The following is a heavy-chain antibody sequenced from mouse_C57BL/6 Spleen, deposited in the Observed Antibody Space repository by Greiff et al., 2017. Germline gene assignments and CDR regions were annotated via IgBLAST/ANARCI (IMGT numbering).Heavy chain of an antibody. CDR1: GFTFSDAW. CDR3: TRFPYYGSSYYAMDY. J-gene: IGHJ4*01. D-gene: IGHD1-1*01. Sequence: VKVVESGGGLVQPGGSMKLSCAASGFTFSDAWMDWVRQSPEKGLEWVAEIRNKANNHATYYAESVKGRFTISRDDSKSSVYLQMNSLRAEDTGIYYCTRFPYYGSSYYAMDYWGQGTSVTVSS. V-gene: IGHV6-6*01. CDR2: IRNKANNHAT.